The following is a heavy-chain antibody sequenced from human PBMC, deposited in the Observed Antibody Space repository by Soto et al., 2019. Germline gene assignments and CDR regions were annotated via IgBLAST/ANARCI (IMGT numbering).Heavy chain of an antibody. CDR2: IWYDGSNK. Sequence: GGSLRLSCAASGFTFSSYGMHWVRQAPGKGLEWVAVIWYDGSNKYYADSVKGRFTISRDNSKNTLYLQMNSLRAEDTAVYYCARGQGSGWYGSRADYWGQGTLVTVSS. CDR3: ARGQGSGWYGSRADY. J-gene: IGHJ4*02. V-gene: IGHV3-33*01. CDR1: GFTFSSYG. D-gene: IGHD6-19*01.